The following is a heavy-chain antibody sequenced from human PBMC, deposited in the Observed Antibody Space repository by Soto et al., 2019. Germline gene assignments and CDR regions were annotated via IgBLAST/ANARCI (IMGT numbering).Heavy chain of an antibody. CDR2: IKSKTDAETT. Sequence: GGSLRLSXAASGFTFSNAWMSWVRQTPGKGLEWVGRIKSKTDAETTDYAAPVKGRFTISRDDSKNTLYLQMNSLKTEDTAVYYCTTLYQGISNWGQGTLVTVSS. CDR1: GFTFSNAW. V-gene: IGHV3-15*01. CDR3: TTLYQGISN. D-gene: IGHD1-20*01. J-gene: IGHJ4*02.